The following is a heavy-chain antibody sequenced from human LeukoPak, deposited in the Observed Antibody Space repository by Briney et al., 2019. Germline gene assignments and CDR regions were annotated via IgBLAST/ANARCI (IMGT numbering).Heavy chain of an antibody. J-gene: IGHJ4*02. V-gene: IGHV4-61*02. CDR1: GGSISSGSYY. CDR3: ARDGAHWGSPFDY. D-gene: IGHD7-27*01. CDR2: IYTSGST. Sequence: SETLSLTCTVSGGSISSGSYYWSWIRQPAGTGLEWIGRIYTSGSTNYNPSLKSRVTISVGTSKNQFSLKLSSVTAADTAVYYCARDGAHWGSPFDYWGQGTLVTVSS.